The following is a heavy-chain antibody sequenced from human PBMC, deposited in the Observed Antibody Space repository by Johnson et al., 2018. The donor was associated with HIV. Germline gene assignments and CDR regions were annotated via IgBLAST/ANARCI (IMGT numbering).Heavy chain of an antibody. Sequence: VQLVESGGGLVKPGGSLRLSCAASGFSFGDYWMTWVRQAPGKGLEWVANIKEDGSEKYYADSVKGRFTISRDNSKNTLYLQMNSLRAEDTAVYYCARDWVGTNAFDIWGQGTMVTVSS. CDR3: ARDWVGTNAFDI. D-gene: IGHD1-26*01. CDR2: IKEDGSEK. V-gene: IGHV3-7*01. J-gene: IGHJ3*02. CDR1: GFSFGDYW.